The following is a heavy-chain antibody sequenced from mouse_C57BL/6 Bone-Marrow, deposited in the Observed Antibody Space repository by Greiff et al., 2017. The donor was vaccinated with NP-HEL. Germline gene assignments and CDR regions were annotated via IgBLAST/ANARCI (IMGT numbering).Heavy chain of an antibody. D-gene: IGHD2-3*01. CDR2: IYPGDGDT. CDR1: GYAFSSSW. Sequence: VQLQQSGPELVKPGASVKISCKASGYAFSSSWMNWVKQRPGKGLEWIGRIYPGDGDTNYNGKFKGKATLTADKSSSTAYMQLSSLTSEDSAVYFCARWLLFYFAYWGQGTTLTVSS. V-gene: IGHV1-82*01. CDR3: ARWLLFYFAY. J-gene: IGHJ2*01.